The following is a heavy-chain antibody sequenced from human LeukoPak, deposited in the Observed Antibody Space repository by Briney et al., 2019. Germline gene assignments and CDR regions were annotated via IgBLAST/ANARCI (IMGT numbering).Heavy chain of an antibody. CDR3: ARGAHTPFDTSGFLVF. J-gene: IGHJ4*02. CDR2: ISTSSSYT. CDR1: GFTFSDYY. Sequence: GGSLRLSCAASGFTFSDYYMSWIRQAPGKGLEWISYISTSSSYTNYADSVKGRFTISRDNAENSLYLHMNSLRAEDTAVYYCARGAHTPFDTSGFLVFWGQGLLVTVSS. V-gene: IGHV3-11*05. D-gene: IGHD3-22*01.